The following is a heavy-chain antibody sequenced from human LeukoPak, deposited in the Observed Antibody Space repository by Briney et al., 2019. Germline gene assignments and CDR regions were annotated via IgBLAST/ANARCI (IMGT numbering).Heavy chain of an antibody. V-gene: IGHV3-33*06. CDR1: GLTFSSYG. CDR3: AKEPDAYCGGDCYSYFDY. Sequence: QSGGSLRLSCAASGLTFSSYGMHWVRQAPGKGLEWVAVIWYDGSNKYYADSVKGRFTISRDNSKNTLYLQMNSLRAEDTAVYYCAKEPDAYCGGDCYSYFDYWGQGTLVTVSS. D-gene: IGHD2-21*02. CDR2: IWYDGSNK. J-gene: IGHJ4*02.